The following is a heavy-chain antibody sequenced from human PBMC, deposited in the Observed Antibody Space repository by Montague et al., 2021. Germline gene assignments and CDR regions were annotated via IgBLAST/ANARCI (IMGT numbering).Heavy chain of an antibody. CDR2: IYYSGNS. Sequence: SETLSLTCTVSGASITSNLYYWGWTRQSPGKGLEWIGCIYYSGNSFYQPSLKSRITMAVDTSKNQFSLKLSSVTAADTAIYYCARVFSTWYVGWFDPWGQGTLVTVSS. V-gene: IGHV4-39*07. J-gene: IGHJ5*02. CDR1: GASITSNLYY. D-gene: IGHD6-13*01. CDR3: ARVFSTWYVGWFDP.